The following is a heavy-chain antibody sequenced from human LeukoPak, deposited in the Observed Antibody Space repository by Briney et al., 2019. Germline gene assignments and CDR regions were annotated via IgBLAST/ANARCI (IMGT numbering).Heavy chain of an antibody. CDR1: GGSFSGYY. V-gene: IGHV4-34*01. CDR3: ARGYDFWSGYPPGRFDY. J-gene: IGHJ4*02. CDR2: INHSGST. Sequence: SETLSLTCAVYGGSFSGYYWSWIRQPPGKGLEWIGEINHSGSTNYNPSLKSRVTISVDTSKNQFSLRLSSVTAADTAVYYCARGYDFWSGYPPGRFDYWGQGTLVTVSS. D-gene: IGHD3-3*01.